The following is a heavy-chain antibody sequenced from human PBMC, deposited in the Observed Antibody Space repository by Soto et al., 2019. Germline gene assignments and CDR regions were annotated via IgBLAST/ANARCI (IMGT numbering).Heavy chain of an antibody. D-gene: IGHD3-16*01. CDR1: GYIFVNYG. CDR2: ISPYTGNT. CDR3: VMVDNYVTPTPQDV. J-gene: IGHJ6*02. Sequence: QVQLVQSGDEVKKPGASVKVSCKASGYIFVNYGIAWVRQAPRQGLEWMGWISPYTGNTHSASKVQGRLTMTTDTSTSTAYMDLGRLPSDDTAVYYCVMVDNYVTPTPQDVWGQGTTVTVSS. V-gene: IGHV1-18*01.